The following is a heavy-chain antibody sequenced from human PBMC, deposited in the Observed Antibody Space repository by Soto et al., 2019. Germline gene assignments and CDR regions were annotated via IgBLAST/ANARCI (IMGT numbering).Heavy chain of an antibody. J-gene: IGHJ3*02. V-gene: IGHV1-69*04. CDR3: ARDDPVEMATIDAFDI. CDR2: IIPILGIA. D-gene: IGHD5-12*01. Sequence: ASVKVSCKASGGTFSSYTISWVRQAPGQGLEWMGRIIPILGIANYAQKFQGRVTITADKSTSTAYMELSSLRSEDTAVYYCARDDPVEMATIDAFDIWGQGTMVTVSS. CDR1: GGTFSSYT.